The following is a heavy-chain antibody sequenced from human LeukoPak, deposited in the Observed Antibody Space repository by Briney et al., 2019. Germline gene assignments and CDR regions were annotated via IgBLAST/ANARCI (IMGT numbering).Heavy chain of an antibody. CDR3: ARDRLLWYDYYYYYGMDV. Sequence: PGGSLRLSCAASGFRFSSYAMHWVRQAPGKGLEWVAVISYDGSNKYYADSVKGRFTISRDNSKNTLYLQMNSLRAEDTAVYYCARDRLLWYDYYYYYGMDVWGQGTTVTVSS. V-gene: IGHV3-30-3*01. D-gene: IGHD3-16*01. J-gene: IGHJ6*02. CDR2: ISYDGSNK. CDR1: GFRFSSYA.